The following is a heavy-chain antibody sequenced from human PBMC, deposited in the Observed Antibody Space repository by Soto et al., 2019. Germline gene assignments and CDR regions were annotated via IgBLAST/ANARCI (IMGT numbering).Heavy chain of an antibody. CDR2: ISYDGSNK. J-gene: IGHJ6*02. CDR3: ARDRSEIQLWLYYYYYGMDV. D-gene: IGHD5-18*01. CDR1: GFTFSSYA. Sequence: PGGSLRLSCAASGFTFSSYAMHWVRQAPGKGLEWVAVISYDGSNKYYADSVKGRFTISRDNSKNTLYLQMNSLRAEDTAVYYCARDRSEIQLWLYYYYYGMDVWGQGTTVTVSS. V-gene: IGHV3-30-3*01.